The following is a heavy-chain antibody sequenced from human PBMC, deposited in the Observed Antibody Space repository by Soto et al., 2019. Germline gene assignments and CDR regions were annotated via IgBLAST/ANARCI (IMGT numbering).Heavy chain of an antibody. CDR3: TKGAWLDY. J-gene: IGHJ4*02. V-gene: IGHV3-23*01. D-gene: IGHD5-12*01. CDR1: GFSFNTFD. Sequence: EVQVLESGGDLVEPGGSLRLSCAASGFSFNTFDMSWVRQAPGKGLEWVSVILGRDDTTYYADSVKGRFTISRDTFKNTLHLQMHSLRVEDTALYFCTKGAWLDYWGQGTLVTVSS. CDR2: ILGRDDTT.